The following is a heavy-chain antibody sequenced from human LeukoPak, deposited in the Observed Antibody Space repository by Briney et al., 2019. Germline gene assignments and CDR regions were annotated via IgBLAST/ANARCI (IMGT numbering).Heavy chain of an antibody. CDR3: AKPPWGGEQLADVDY. CDR2: IRYDGSNK. J-gene: IGHJ4*02. V-gene: IGHV3-30*02. CDR1: GFTFSSYG. Sequence: GGSLRLSCAASGFTFSSYGMHWVRQAPGKGLEWVAFIRYDGSNKYYADSVKGRFTISRDNSKNTLYLQMNSLRAEDTAVYYCAKPPWGGEQLADVDYWGQGTLVTVSS. D-gene: IGHD6-6*01.